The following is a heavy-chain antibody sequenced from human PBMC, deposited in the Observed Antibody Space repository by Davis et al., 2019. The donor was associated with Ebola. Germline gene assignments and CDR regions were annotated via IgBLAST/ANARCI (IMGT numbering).Heavy chain of an antibody. CDR1: GYTFSGYV. Sequence: AASVKVSCKTSGYTFSGYVISWVRQAPGQGLEWIGRINVYNGHTNYAQNFQGRVTVSTDTSTSIAYMELRSLRSDDTALYYCARDATTVTTIWFDPWGQGTLVTVSS. D-gene: IGHD4-17*01. V-gene: IGHV1-18*01. CDR3: ARDATTVTTIWFDP. CDR2: INVYNGHT. J-gene: IGHJ5*02.